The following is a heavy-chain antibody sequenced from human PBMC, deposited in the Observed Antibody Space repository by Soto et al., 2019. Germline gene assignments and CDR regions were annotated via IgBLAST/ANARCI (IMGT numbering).Heavy chain of an antibody. CDR3: ARGLRLHLGELSPWAFDI. D-gene: IGHD3-16*02. J-gene: IGHJ3*02. CDR1: GYTFTSYG. V-gene: IGHV1-18*01. Sequence: QVQLVQSGAEVKKPGASVKVSCKASGYTFTSYGISWVRQAPGQGLEWMGWISAYNGNTNYAQKLQGRVTMTTDTSTSTDYMELRSLRSDDTVVYYCARGLRLHLGELSPWAFDIWGQGTMVTVSS. CDR2: ISAYNGNT.